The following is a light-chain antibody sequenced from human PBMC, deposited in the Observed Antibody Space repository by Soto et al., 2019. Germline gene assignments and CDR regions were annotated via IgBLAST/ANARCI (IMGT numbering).Light chain of an antibody. CDR3: SSYTSNSTLYD. CDR1: SSDVGGYNY. V-gene: IGLV2-14*01. CDR2: GVS. J-gene: IGLJ1*01. Sequence: SVLTQPASVSGSPGQSITISCTGTSSDVGGYNYVSWYQQHPGKAPKLMIYGVSNRPSGVSNRFSGSKSGNTASLTISALQAEDEADYSRSSYTSNSTLYDFGTGTKVTVL.